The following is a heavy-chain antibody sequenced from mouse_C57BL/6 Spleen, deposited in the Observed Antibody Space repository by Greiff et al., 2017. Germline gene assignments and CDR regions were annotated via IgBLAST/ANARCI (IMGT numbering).Heavy chain of an antibody. J-gene: IGHJ3*01. V-gene: IGHV1-42*01. Sequence: EVQLQQSGPELVKPGASVKISCKASGYSFTGYYMYWVKQSPEKSLEWVGEINPSAGGPSYNQKFKAKATLSVDKSASTAYMKLKRLTTEDSAVYYSARYDNDVAYGGQGSLLTVSA. CDR3: ARYDNDVAY. D-gene: IGHD2-4*01. CDR1: GYSFTGYY. CDR2: INPSAGGP.